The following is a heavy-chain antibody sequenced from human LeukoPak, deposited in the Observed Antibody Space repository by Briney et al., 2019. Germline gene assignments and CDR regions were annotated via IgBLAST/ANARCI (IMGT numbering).Heavy chain of an antibody. V-gene: IGHV3-23*01. CDR2: MSATGSDI. CDR1: GFTFRSYG. D-gene: IGHD3-16*01. J-gene: IGHJ3*02. Sequence: GGSLRLSCAASGFTFRSYGMSWVRQAPGKGLQWVSTMSATGSDIHHADSVKGRFTISRDNSKNTLYLQMNSLRAEDTAVYYCARLGAATYAFDIWGQGTMVTVSS. CDR3: ARLGAATYAFDI.